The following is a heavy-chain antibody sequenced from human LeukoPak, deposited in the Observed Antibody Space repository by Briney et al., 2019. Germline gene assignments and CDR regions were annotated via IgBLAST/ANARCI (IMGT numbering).Heavy chain of an antibody. J-gene: IGHJ4*02. D-gene: IGHD3-10*02. CDR3: ARAREAYYYGREFDY. CDR2: ISSSSSYI. CDR1: GFTFSSYS. Sequence: GGSLRLSCAASGFTFSSYSMNWVRQAPGKGLEWVSSISSSSSYIYYADSVKGQFTISRDNAKNSLYLQMNSLRAEDTAVYYCARAREAYYYGREFDYWGQGTLVTVSS. V-gene: IGHV3-21*01.